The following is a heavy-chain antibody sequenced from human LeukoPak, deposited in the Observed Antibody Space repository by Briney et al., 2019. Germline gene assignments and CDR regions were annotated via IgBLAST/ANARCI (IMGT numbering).Heavy chain of an antibody. CDR1: GFTFSSYG. V-gene: IGHV3-30*03. J-gene: IGHJ3*02. CDR3: ARDSDIVVVPAAMHGAFDI. Sequence: PGGSLRLSCAASGFTFSSYGMHWVRQAPGKGLEWVAVISYDGSNKYYADSVKGRFTISRDNSKNTLYLQMNSLRAEDTAVYYCARDSDIVVVPAAMHGAFDIWGQGTMVTVSS. D-gene: IGHD2-2*01. CDR2: ISYDGSNK.